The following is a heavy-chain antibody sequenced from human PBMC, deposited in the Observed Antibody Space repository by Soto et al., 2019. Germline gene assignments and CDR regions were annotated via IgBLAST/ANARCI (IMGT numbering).Heavy chain of an antibody. Sequence: GGSLRLSCAASGFTFSSYGMHWVRQAPGKGLEWVAVISYDGSNKYYADSVKGRFTISRDNSKNTLYLQMNSLRAEDTAVYYCAKDQSSSWYGEGYYYGMDVWGQGTTVTVSS. CDR3: AKDQSSSWYGEGYYYGMDV. V-gene: IGHV3-30*18. D-gene: IGHD6-13*01. J-gene: IGHJ6*02. CDR1: GFTFSSYG. CDR2: ISYDGSNK.